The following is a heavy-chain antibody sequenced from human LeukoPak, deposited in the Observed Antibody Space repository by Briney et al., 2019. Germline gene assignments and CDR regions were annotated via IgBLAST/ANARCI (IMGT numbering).Heavy chain of an antibody. CDR3: ARDASALY. D-gene: IGHD6-19*01. J-gene: IGHJ4*02. Sequence: GGSLRLSCAASGFTVSSNYMSWVRQAPGKGLEWVSSISSSSSYIYYADSVKGRFTISRDNSRDSVYLQMNSLRDDDTSIYYCARDASALYWGRGTLVTVSS. CDR2: ISSSSSYI. V-gene: IGHV3-21*01. CDR1: GFTVSSNY.